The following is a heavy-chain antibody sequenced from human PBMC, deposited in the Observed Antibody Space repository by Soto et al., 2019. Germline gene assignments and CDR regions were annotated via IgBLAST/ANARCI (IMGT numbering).Heavy chain of an antibody. J-gene: IGHJ4*02. CDR2: INPSGGST. CDR1: GYTFTSYY. D-gene: IGHD2-15*01. V-gene: IGHV1-46*03. Sequence: QVQLVQSGAEVKKPGASVKVSCKASGYTFTSYYMHWVRQAPGQGLEWMGIINPSGGSTSYAQKFQGRVTMTRDTGTSTVYMELSSLRSDDTAVYYCARDNACSGRSCYSDLIHYWGQGTLVTVYS. CDR3: ARDNACSGRSCYSDLIHY.